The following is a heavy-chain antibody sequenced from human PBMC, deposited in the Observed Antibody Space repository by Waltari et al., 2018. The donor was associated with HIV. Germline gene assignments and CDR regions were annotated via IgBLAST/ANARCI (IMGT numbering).Heavy chain of an antibody. CDR1: GGSINTTKW. V-gene: IGHV4-4*02. D-gene: IGHD6-13*01. J-gene: IGHJ4*02. CDR2: IYHSGRP. Sequence: QVQMQESGPGLVKPSGTLSLPCFVSGGSINTTKWWSWVRQPPGKGLEWIGEIYHSGRPNSNPALDSLVTIAIDKSQGHVSLKLTSVTAADTAVYYFASPRGERRTSNWSFDYWGQGTLVTVSS. CDR3: ASPRGERRTSNWSFDY.